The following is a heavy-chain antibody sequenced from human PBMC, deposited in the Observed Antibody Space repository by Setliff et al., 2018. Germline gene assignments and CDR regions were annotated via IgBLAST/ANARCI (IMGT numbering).Heavy chain of an antibody. V-gene: IGHV1-18*01. J-gene: IGHJ4*02. CDR3: AREVPLLGYCSGGSCYQPVFDY. Sequence: EASVKVSCKASGYTFTSYGISWVRQAPGQGLEWMGWISAYNGNTNYAQKLQGRVTMTTDTSTSTAYMELRSLRSDDTAVYYCAREVPLLGYCSGGSCYQPVFDYWGQGTLVTVSS. D-gene: IGHD2-15*01. CDR1: GYTFTSYG. CDR2: ISAYNGNT.